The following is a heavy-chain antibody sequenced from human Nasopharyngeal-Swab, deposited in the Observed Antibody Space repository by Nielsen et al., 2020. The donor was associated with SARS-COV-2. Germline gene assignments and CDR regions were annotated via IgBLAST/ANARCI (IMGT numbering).Heavy chain of an antibody. Sequence: GESLKISCAVSGFTFTNYWMHLVRRTPGKGLVWVSRINIDGSRTGYADSVKGRFTISRDNAKNTLFLQMNSLRAEDTAVYYCARVLDYYDSSGYDTWDVFALWGQGTMVTVSS. CDR1: GFTFTNYW. CDR3: ARVLDYYDSSGYDTWDVFAL. J-gene: IGHJ3*01. CDR2: INIDGSRT. D-gene: IGHD3-22*01. V-gene: IGHV3-74*01.